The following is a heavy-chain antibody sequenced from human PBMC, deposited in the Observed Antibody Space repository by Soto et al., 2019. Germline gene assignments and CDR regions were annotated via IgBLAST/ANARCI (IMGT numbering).Heavy chain of an antibody. CDR2: ISWNSGSI. J-gene: IGHJ4*02. Sequence: EVQLVESGGGLVQPGRSLRLSCAASGFTFDDYAMHWVRQAPGKDLEWVSRISWNSGSIGYADSVKGRFIISRDNAKNSLYLQMNSLRAEDTALYYCAKAVGSYGNFDYWGQGTLVTVSS. CDR1: GFTFDDYA. CDR3: AKAVGSYGNFDY. V-gene: IGHV3-9*01. D-gene: IGHD5-18*01.